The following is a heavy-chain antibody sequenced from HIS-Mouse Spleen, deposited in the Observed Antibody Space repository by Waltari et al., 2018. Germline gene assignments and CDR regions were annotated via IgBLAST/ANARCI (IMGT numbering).Heavy chain of an antibody. Sequence: QVQLVESGGGVVQPGRSLRLSCAASGFTFRSYGMHWVRQAPGKGLEWVAVISYDGSNKYYADSVKGRFTISRDNSKNTLYLQMNSLRAEDTAVYYCAKDGGVVMGVLDYWGQGTLVTVSS. J-gene: IGHJ4*02. D-gene: IGHD3-22*01. CDR2: ISYDGSNK. CDR1: GFTFRSYG. V-gene: IGHV3-30*18. CDR3: AKDGGVVMGVLDY.